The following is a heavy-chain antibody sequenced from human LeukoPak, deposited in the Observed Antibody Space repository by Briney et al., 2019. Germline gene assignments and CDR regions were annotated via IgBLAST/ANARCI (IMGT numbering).Heavy chain of an antibody. CDR3: AREVYYYGSGSYFGY. J-gene: IGHJ4*02. CDR1: GGSISSGSYY. V-gene: IGHV4-61*02. Sequence: SQTLSLTCSVSGGSISSGSYYWSWIRQPAGKGLEWIGRIYTSGTTNYNPSLNSRVTISVDTSKNQFSLKLNSVTAADTAVYYCAREVYYYGSGSYFGYWGQGTLVTVSS. CDR2: IYTSGTT. D-gene: IGHD3-10*01.